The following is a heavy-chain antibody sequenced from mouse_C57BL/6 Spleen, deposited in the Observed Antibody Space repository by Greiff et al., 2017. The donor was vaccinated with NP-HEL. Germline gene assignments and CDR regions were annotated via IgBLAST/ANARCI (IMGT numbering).Heavy chain of an antibody. J-gene: IGHJ4*01. CDR1: GFTFSDYG. CDR3: ARPLFYYYAMDY. Sequence: EVKLMESGGGLVKPGGSLKLSCAASGFTFSDYGMHWVRQAPEKGLEWVAYISSGSSTIYYADTVKGRFTISRDNAKNTLFLQMTSLRSEDTAMYYCARPLFYYYAMDYWGQGTSVTVSS. D-gene: IGHD1-1*02. V-gene: IGHV5-17*01. CDR2: ISSGSSTI.